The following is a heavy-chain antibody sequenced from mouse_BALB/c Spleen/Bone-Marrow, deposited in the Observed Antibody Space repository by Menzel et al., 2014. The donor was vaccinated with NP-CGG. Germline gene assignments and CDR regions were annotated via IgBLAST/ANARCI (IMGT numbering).Heavy chain of an antibody. CDR3: ARGGRIYYAMDY. V-gene: IGHV5-15*02. CDR2: ISNLAYSI. Sequence: EVNLVESGGGLVQPGGSRKLSCAASGFTFXDYGMAWVRQAPGKGPEWVAFISNLAYSIYYADTVTGRFTISRENAKNTLYLEMSSLRSEDTAMYYCARGGRIYYAMDYWGQGTSVTVSS. CDR1: GFTFXDYG. J-gene: IGHJ4*01.